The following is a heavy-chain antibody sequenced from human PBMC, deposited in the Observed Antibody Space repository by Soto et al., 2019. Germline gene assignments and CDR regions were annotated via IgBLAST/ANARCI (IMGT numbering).Heavy chain of an antibody. J-gene: IGHJ4*02. D-gene: IGHD3-9*01. CDR3: ARLLKYYDILTGPLDY. Sequence: SETLSLTCTVSGGSISSYYWSWIRQPPGKGLEWIGYIYYSGSTNYNPSLKSRVTISVDTSKNQFSLKLSSVTAADTAVYYCARLLKYYDILTGPLDYWGQGTLVTVSS. V-gene: IGHV4-59*01. CDR1: GGSISSYY. CDR2: IYYSGST.